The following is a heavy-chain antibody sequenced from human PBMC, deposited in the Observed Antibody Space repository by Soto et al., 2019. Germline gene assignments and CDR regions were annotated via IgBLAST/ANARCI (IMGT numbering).Heavy chain of an antibody. D-gene: IGHD6-13*01. Sequence: GGSLRLSCAASGFTFSSYWMHWVRQAPGKGLVWVSRINGDGSSVHYAGSVKGRFTMSRDNAKNTLYLQMNSLRAEDTAVYFCAKSLVEAVPGTYPDWGQGTAVTVSS. J-gene: IGHJ4*02. CDR1: GFTFSSYW. V-gene: IGHV3-74*01. CDR2: INGDGSSV. CDR3: AKSLVEAVPGTYPD.